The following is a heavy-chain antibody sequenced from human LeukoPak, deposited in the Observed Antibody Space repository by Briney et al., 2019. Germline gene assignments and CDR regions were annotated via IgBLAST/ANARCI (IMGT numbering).Heavy chain of an antibody. CDR3: ARDGGSYTRGDY. CDR1: GFTFSSYE. V-gene: IGHV3-48*03. J-gene: IGHJ4*02. Sequence: PGGSLRLSCAASGFTFSSYEMNWVRQAPGKGLEWVSYISSSGSTIYYADSVKGRFTISRDNAKNSLYLQMNSLRAEDTAVYYCARDGGSYTRGDYWGQGTLATVSS. D-gene: IGHD1-26*01. CDR2: ISSSGSTI.